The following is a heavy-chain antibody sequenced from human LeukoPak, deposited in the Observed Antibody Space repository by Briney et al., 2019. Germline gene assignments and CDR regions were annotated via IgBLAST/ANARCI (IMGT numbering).Heavy chain of an antibody. D-gene: IGHD6-13*01. CDR3: ARGHPPKQQLVLLGYYFDY. CDR2: ISDSGGST. J-gene: IGHJ4*02. Sequence: GGSLRLSCAASGFTFSSYAMSWVRQAPGKGLEWVSAISDSGGSTYYADSVKGRFTISRDNSKNTLYLQMNSLRAEDTAVYYCARGHPPKQQLVLLGYYFDYWGQGTLVTVSS. CDR1: GFTFSSYA. V-gene: IGHV3-23*01.